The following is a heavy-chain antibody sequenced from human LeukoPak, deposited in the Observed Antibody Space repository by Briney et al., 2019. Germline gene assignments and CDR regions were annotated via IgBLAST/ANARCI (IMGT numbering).Heavy chain of an antibody. J-gene: IGHJ6*04. V-gene: IGHV3-7*01. Sequence: GGSLRLSCAASGFTFTTYWMSWVRQPPGNGLEWVANIKQDGTEKYYVDSVKGRFTISRDNAKNSLYLQMNSLRAEDTAVYYCAELGITMIGGVWGKGTTVTISS. CDR3: AELGITMIGGV. CDR1: GFTFTTYW. CDR2: IKQDGTEK. D-gene: IGHD3-10*02.